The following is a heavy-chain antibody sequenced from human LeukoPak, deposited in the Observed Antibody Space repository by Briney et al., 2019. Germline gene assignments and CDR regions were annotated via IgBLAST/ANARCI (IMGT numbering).Heavy chain of an antibody. J-gene: IGHJ4*02. D-gene: IGHD1-26*01. CDR2: IYSGGST. Sequence: GGSRRLSCAASGFTVSTNYMSWVRQAPGKGLEWVSTIYSGGSTYFADSVKGRFTISRDNSKNTVYLQMNSLRADDTAVYYCARGRQTGGTYYPYDYWGQGTLVTVSS. CDR1: GFTVSTNY. CDR3: ARGRQTGGTYYPYDY. V-gene: IGHV3-66*01.